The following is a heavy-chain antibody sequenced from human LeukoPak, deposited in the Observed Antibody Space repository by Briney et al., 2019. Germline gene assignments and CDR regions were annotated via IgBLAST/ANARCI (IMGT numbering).Heavy chain of an antibody. D-gene: IGHD3-3*01. CDR1: GGTFSSYA. CDR3: ARDDYWTNYGCYFDS. CDR2: IIPIFGTA. V-gene: IGHV1-69*06. J-gene: IGHJ4*02. Sequence: ASVKVSCKASGGTFSSYAISWVRQAPGQGLEWMGGIIPIFGTANYAQKFQGRVTITADKSTSTAYMELSSLRSEDTAVYYCARDDYWTNYGCYFDSWGQGALVTVSS.